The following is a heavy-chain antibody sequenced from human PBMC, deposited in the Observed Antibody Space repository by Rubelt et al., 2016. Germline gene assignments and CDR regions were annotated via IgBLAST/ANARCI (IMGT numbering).Heavy chain of an antibody. CDR2: IDHSGNT. V-gene: IGHV4-34*01. CDR1: GGSFSGYS. D-gene: IGHD7-27*01. J-gene: IGHJ4*02. Sequence: QVQLQQWGAGLVKPSETLSLTCAVYGGSFSGYSWTWIRQPPGKGLEWLGEIDHSGNTDYIPSLKSRVSISVDTSKKQISLKVRTVTAAGTAVCCCARDDTGGFLFDFWGQGTPVTASS. CDR3: ARDDTGGFLFDF.